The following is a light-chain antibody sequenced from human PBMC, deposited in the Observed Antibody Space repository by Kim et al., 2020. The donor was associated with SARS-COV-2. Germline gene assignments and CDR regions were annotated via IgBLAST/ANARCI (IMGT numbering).Light chain of an antibody. CDR1: SSNIGSNT. Sequence: QSVLTQPPSASGTPGQRVTISCSGSSSNIGSNTVNWYQQLPGTAPKLLIYSNNLRPSGVPDRFSGSKSGTSASLAISGLQSEDEADYYCAAWDDSLNVVVFGGGTKLTVL. CDR3: AAWDDSLNVVV. CDR2: SNN. V-gene: IGLV1-44*01. J-gene: IGLJ2*01.